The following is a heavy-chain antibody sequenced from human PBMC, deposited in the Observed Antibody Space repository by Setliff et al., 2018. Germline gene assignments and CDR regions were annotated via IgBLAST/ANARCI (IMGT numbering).Heavy chain of an antibody. Sequence: SETLSLTCAVYGGSFSNYYWSWIRQPPGKGLEWLGEVSHSGSTNYNPSLKSRVTISADTSQNHFSLRMSSVSAADTAVYFCAKEHVVISFVNNIHHHYGMDVWGQGTTVTVSS. D-gene: IGHD2-21*01. CDR3: AKEHVVISFVNNIHHHYGMDV. CDR1: GGSFSNYY. J-gene: IGHJ6*02. V-gene: IGHV4-34*01. CDR2: VSHSGST.